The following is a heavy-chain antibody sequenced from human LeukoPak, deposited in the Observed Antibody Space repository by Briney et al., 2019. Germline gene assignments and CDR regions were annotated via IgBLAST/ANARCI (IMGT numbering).Heavy chain of an antibody. Sequence: SETPSLPCAVYCGAFSGYYWSWIRQPPGKGLEGIGEINHSGSTNYNPSLKGRVTISVDTSKNQFSLKLSSVTAADTAVYYCARALPVLLWFGELLFRGNSDWFDPWGQGTLVTVSS. J-gene: IGHJ5*02. CDR2: INHSGST. V-gene: IGHV4-34*01. D-gene: IGHD3-10*01. CDR3: ARALPVLLWFGELLFRGNSDWFDP. CDR1: CGAFSGYY.